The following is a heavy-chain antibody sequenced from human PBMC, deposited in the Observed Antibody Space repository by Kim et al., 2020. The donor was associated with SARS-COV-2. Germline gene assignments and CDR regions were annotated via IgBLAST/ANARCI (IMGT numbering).Heavy chain of an antibody. Sequence: SETLSLTCVVSGASVRSARFYWSWVRQPPGGGLGWIGYVYYSGSTSYNSSLNSRVTISLDTTDNDLSLRLTSVSAADMALYFCSTADGSGSYGAAYHIWRQGAMASVSS. CDR1: GASVRSARFY. D-gene: IGHD3-22*01. J-gene: IGHJ3*02. CDR2: VYYSGST. CDR3: STADGSGSYGAAYHI. V-gene: IGHV4-61*03.